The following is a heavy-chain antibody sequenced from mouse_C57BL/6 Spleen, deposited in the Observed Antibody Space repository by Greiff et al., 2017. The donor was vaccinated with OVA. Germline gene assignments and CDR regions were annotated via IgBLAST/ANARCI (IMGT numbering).Heavy chain of an antibody. J-gene: IGHJ3*01. CDR3: ASTLFAY. Sequence: QVQLKQPGAELVKPGASVKMSCKASGYTFTSYWITWVKQRSGQGLEWIGDIYPGSGSTNYNEKFKSKATLTVDTSSSTAYMQLSSLTSEDSAVYYCASTLFAYWGQGTLVTVTA. V-gene: IGHV1-55*01. CDR1: GYTFTSYW. CDR2: IYPGSGST.